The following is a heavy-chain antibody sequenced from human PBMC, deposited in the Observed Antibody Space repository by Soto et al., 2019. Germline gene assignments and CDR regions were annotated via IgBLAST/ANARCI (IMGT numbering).Heavy chain of an antibody. Sequence: QVQLQESGPGLVKPSQTLSLTCTVSGGSISGGCCYWSWIRQHPGKGREWIGYIYYSGSTYYNPSLKSRVTISVDTSKNQFSLKLSSVTAADTAVYYCARDPHDNSGYYGMGYFDLWGRGTLVTVSS. J-gene: IGHJ2*01. CDR1: GGSISGGCCY. V-gene: IGHV4-31*03. CDR3: ARDPHDNSGYYGMGYFDL. CDR2: IYYSGST. D-gene: IGHD3-22*01.